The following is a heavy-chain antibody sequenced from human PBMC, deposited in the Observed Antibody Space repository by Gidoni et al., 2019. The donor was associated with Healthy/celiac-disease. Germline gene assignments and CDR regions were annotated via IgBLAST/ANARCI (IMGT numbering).Heavy chain of an antibody. Sequence: QVQLVQSGAEVKKPGASVKVSCKVSGYTLTELSMHWVRQAPGKGLEWMGGFDPEDGETIYAQKFQGRVTMTEDTSTDTAYMELSSLRSEDTAVYYCATDRGVEMATISSSRAPQYYYYGMDVWGQGTTVTVSS. D-gene: IGHD3-10*01. V-gene: IGHV1-24*01. CDR2: FDPEDGET. CDR3: ATDRGVEMATISSSRAPQYYYYGMDV. CDR1: GYTLTELS. J-gene: IGHJ6*02.